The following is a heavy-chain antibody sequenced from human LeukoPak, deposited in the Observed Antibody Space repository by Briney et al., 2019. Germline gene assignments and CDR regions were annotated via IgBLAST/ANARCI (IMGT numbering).Heavy chain of an antibody. D-gene: IGHD6-13*01. Sequence: GGSLRLSCAASGFTFSSHAMSWVRQAPGKGLEWVSAISGSGGSTYYADSVKGRFTISRDNSKNTLYLQMNSLRAEDTAVYYCAKISSWYYDYYYGMDVWGQGTTVTVSS. CDR1: GFTFSSHA. CDR2: ISGSGGST. J-gene: IGHJ6*02. CDR3: AKISSWYYDYYYGMDV. V-gene: IGHV3-23*01.